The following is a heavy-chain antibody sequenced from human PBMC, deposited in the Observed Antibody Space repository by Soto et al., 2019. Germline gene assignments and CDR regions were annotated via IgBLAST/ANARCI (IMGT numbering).Heavy chain of an antibody. V-gene: IGHV6-1*01. CDR3: ARENLLLARPPVAYGMVV. J-gene: IGHJ6*02. Sequence: TISLTCAISGDSVSSNSAAWNWIRQSPSRDLEWLGRTYYRSKWYNDYAVSVKSRITINPDTSKNQFSLQLNSVTPEDTAVYYCARENLLLARPPVAYGMVVLDQGTTVTV. D-gene: IGHD3-10*01. CDR2: TYYRSKWYN. CDR1: GDSVSSNSAA.